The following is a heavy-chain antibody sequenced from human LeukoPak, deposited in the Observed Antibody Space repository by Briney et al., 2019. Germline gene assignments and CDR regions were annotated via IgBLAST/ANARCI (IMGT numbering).Heavy chain of an antibody. CDR3: ARPLQGIVGATGFDY. CDR1: EYSFATYW. Sequence: GASLKISCQGSEYSFATYWIAWLRQMPGKGLEGMGIIYPSDSDTRYSPSFQGQVTISADKSIKTAYLQWSSLKASDTAMYYCARPLQGIVGATGFDYWGQGTLVTVSS. V-gene: IGHV5-51*01. J-gene: IGHJ4*02. D-gene: IGHD1-26*01. CDR2: IYPSDSDT.